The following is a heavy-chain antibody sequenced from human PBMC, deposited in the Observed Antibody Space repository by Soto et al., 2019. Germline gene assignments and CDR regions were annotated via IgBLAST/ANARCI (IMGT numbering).Heavy chain of an antibody. CDR3: AKDGLYDSTPGGYYYGMDV. V-gene: IGHV3-23*01. Sequence: PGGSLRLSCAASGFTFSSYAMSWVRQAPGKGLEWVSAISGSGGSTYYADSVKGRFTISRDNSKNTLYLQMNSLRAEDTAVYYCAKDGLYDSTPGGYYYGMDVWGQGTTVTVSS. J-gene: IGHJ6*02. CDR2: ISGSGGST. CDR1: GFTFSSYA. D-gene: IGHD3-22*01.